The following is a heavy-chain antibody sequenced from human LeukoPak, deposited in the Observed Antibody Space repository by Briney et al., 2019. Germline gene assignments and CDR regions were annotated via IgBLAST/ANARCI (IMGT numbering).Heavy chain of an antibody. CDR3: VRDKKVYDYGDYGGWTDY. CDR2: IYYSGST. Sequence: SETLALTCIVSGGSISSSTYYWGWIRQPPGKGLEWIGSIYYSGSTYHNPSLKSRVTISVDTSKNQFSLKLISVTAADTAVYYCVRDKKVYDYGDYGGWTDYWGQGTLVTVSS. CDR1: GGSISSSTYY. V-gene: IGHV4-39*07. J-gene: IGHJ4*02. D-gene: IGHD4-17*01.